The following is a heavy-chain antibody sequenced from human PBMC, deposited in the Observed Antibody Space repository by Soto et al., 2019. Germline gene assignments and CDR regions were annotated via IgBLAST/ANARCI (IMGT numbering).Heavy chain of an antibody. CDR2: INHSGST. D-gene: IGHD5-18*01. Sequence: SETLSLTCAVYGGSFSGYYWSWIRQPPGKGLEWIGEINHSGSTNYNPSLKSRVTISVDTSKNQFSLKLSSVTAADTAVYYCARPRGYSYGYRDWYFDLWGRGTLFTVSS. CDR3: ARPRGYSYGYRDWYFDL. V-gene: IGHV4-34*01. J-gene: IGHJ2*01. CDR1: GGSFSGYY.